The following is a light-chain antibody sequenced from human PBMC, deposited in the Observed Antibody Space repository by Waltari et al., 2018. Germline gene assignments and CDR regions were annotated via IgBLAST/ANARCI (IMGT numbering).Light chain of an antibody. CDR2: KPF. V-gene: IGKV1-5*03. CDR1: QSISIW. CDR3: QHYNNYPVA. J-gene: IGKJ2*01. Sequence: DIQMTQSPSTLSASVGDRVTITCRASQSISIWLAWYQQKPGKAPKLLISKPFSLEYGVPSRFSGSGSVTEFTLTIINLQPDDFATYYCQHYNNYPVAFGQGTKLEI.